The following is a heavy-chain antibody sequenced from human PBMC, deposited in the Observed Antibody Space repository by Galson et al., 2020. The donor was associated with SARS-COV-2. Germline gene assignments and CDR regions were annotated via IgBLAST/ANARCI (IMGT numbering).Heavy chain of an antibody. CDR2: IFFDGSEK. D-gene: IGHD6-19*01. CDR1: GFTFSDHA. Sequence: GESLKISCAASGFTFSDHAMHWVRQAPGKGLEWVAQIFFDGSEKYYGDSVRGQFTISRDSSKNTVYLQMNNLRVDDTAVYYCARDGQSSRGWAFDYWGQGTLLTVSS. V-gene: IGHV3-33*01. J-gene: IGHJ4*02. CDR3: ARDGQSSRGWAFDY.